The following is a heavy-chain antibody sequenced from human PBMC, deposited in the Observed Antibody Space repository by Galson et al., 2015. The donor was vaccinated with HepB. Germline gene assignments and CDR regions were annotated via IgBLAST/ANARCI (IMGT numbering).Heavy chain of an antibody. V-gene: IGHV3-23*01. Sequence: SLRLSCAASGFTFNNYAMNWVRQAPGKGLEWVSSISTSGGSTNYADSVKGRFSITRDNSKNTLYLQMNSLRAEDTAVYYCAKDWILGATSIYYFDYWGQGTLVTVSS. CDR3: AKDWILGATSIYYFDY. CDR1: GFTFNNYA. CDR2: ISTSGGST. D-gene: IGHD1-26*01. J-gene: IGHJ4*02.